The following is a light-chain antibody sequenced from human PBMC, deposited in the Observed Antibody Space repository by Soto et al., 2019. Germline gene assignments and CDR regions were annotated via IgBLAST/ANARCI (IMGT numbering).Light chain of an antibody. CDR2: EAS. J-gene: IGKJ4*01. CDR3: QQRVFRVT. Sequence: EVVLTQSPATMSLYPGEGATLSCRASQSVSTYLGWYQQKPGQAPRLLIFEASKRATGIPDRISGSGSGTDFTLTISSLEPEDFAVYYCQQRVFRVTFGGGTKVDIK. CDR1: QSVSTY. V-gene: IGKV3-11*01.